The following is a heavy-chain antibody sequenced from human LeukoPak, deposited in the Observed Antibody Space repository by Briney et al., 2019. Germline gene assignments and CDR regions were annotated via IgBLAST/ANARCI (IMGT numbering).Heavy chain of an antibody. Sequence: SETLSLTCTVSGGSISSYYWSWIRQPPGKGLEWIGYIYHSGSTYYNPSLKSRVTISVDRSKNQFSLKLSSVTAADTAVYYCAREKYYDFWSGDYAFDIWGQGTMVTVSS. D-gene: IGHD3-3*01. J-gene: IGHJ3*02. CDR2: IYHSGST. CDR3: AREKYYDFWSGDYAFDI. V-gene: IGHV4-59*12. CDR1: GGSISSYY.